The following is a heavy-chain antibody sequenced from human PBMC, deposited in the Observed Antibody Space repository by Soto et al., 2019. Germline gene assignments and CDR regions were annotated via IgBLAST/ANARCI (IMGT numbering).Heavy chain of an antibody. J-gene: IGHJ4*02. V-gene: IGHV3-23*02. CDR2: TSGGGGDK. CDR1: GFILSSNA. Sequence: HPGGSLRLSCAASGFILSSNAVSWVREALGKMMEYVSTTSGGGGDKAKVDSVKGRFTITGYSAKNTLFLQMNSLSGDGTAIYYCSTRAYPFYFDSWGKGTMVTVSS. D-gene: IGHD2-2*02. CDR3: STRAYPFYFDS.